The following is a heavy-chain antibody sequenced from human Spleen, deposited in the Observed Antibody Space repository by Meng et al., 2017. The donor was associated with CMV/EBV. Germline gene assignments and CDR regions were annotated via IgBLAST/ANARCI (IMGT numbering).Heavy chain of an antibody. D-gene: IGHD2-15*01. J-gene: IGHJ6*02. CDR1: GFSFKNYG. CDR2: IHYDGSNK. CDR3: GKDRGWQDTDYGLNV. Sequence: GESLKIFCAASGFSFKNYGIHRVRQAPGKGLKWVSFIHYDGSNKYYADFVKGRFTIPRDNSKNTLYLQMDSLRTEDMGVYYCGKDRGWQDTDYGLNVWGQGTMVTVSS. V-gene: IGHV3-30*02.